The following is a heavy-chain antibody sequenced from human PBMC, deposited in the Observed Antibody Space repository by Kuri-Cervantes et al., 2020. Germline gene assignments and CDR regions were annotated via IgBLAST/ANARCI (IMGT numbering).Heavy chain of an antibody. CDR3: ARAYSSSSYDWLDP. V-gene: IGHV4-34*12. J-gene: IGHJ5*02. CDR1: GVSFSNHY. CDR2: IVHTGST. Sequence: GSLRLSCAVDGVSFSNHYWNWVRQPPGKGLGWIGEIVHTGSTNYNPSLKSRVTISLDTSKNQFSLKLSSVTAADTAVYYCARAYSSSSYDWLDPWGQGTLVTVSS. D-gene: IGHD6-6*01.